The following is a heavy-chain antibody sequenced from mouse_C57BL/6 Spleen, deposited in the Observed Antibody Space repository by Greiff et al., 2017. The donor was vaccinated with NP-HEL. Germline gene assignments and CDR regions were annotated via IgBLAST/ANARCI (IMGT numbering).Heavy chain of an antibody. Sequence: VQLQQPGAELVMPGASVKLSCKASGYTFTSYWMHWVKQRPGQGLEWIGEIDPSDSYTNYNQKFKGKSTLTVDKSSSTAYMQLSSLTSEDSAVYYCARGAILSALFAYWGQGTLVTVSA. J-gene: IGHJ3*01. CDR1: GYTFTSYW. CDR2: IDPSDSYT. V-gene: IGHV1-69*01. CDR3: ARGAILSALFAY. D-gene: IGHD1-1*02.